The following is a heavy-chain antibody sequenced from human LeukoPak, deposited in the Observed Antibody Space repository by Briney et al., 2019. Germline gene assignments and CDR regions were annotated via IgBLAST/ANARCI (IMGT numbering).Heavy chain of an antibody. CDR2: ISSSSSYT. Sequence: PGGSLRLSCAASGFTFSDYYMSWIRQAPGKGLEWVSYISSSSSYTNYADSVKGRFTISRGNAKNSLYLQMNSLRAEDTAVYYCARDYYDSSGYYYAYYYYGMDVWGQGTTVTVSS. CDR1: GFTFSDYY. J-gene: IGHJ6*02. CDR3: ARDYYDSSGYYYAYYYYGMDV. D-gene: IGHD3-22*01. V-gene: IGHV3-11*05.